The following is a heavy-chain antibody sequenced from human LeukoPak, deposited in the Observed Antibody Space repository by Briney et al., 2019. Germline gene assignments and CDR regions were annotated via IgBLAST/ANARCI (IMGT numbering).Heavy chain of an antibody. V-gene: IGHV4-59*08. CDR3: ARRGQNDGYPLDY. CDR2: IHYSGST. D-gene: IGHD5-24*01. CDR1: GGSISGYY. J-gene: IGHJ4*02. Sequence: SETLSLTCTVSGGSISGYYWSWIRQPPGKGLEWIAYIHYSGSTNYNPPLKSRLTISVDTSKNQLSLKLNSVTDADTAVYYCARRGQNDGYPLDYWGQGTLVSVSS.